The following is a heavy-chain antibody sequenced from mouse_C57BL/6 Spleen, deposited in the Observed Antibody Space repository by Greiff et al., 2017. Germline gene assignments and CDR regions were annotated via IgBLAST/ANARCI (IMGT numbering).Heavy chain of an antibody. V-gene: IGHV5-16*01. Sequence: EVKLVESEGGLVQPGSSMKLSCTASGFTFSDYYMAWVRQVPEKGLEWVANINYDGSSTYYLASLKSRFIISRDNAKNILYLQMSSLKSEDTATYYCARAARYWYVDVWGTGTTVTVSS. CDR3: ARAARYWYVDV. CDR1: GFTFSDYY. CDR2: INYDGSST. J-gene: IGHJ1*03.